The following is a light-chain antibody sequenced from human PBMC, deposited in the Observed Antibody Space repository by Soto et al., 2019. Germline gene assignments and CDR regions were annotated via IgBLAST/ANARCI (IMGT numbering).Light chain of an antibody. CDR1: PSLTSSY. Sequence: EIVLTQSPGILSLSPGERATLSCRASPSLTSSYLAWYQQKPGQAPRLLIFGASSRATGIPDRFSGGGSGTAFTLTISRLEPEDFAVYYCHQYESSPPSYTFGQGTKLEIK. CDR3: HQYESSPPSYT. CDR2: GAS. J-gene: IGKJ2*01. V-gene: IGKV3-20*01.